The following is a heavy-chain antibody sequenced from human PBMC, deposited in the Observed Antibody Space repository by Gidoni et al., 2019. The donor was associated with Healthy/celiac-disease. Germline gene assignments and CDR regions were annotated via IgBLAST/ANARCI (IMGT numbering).Heavy chain of an antibody. CDR1: GFTFDDSA. J-gene: IGHJ6*02. Sequence: EVQLVESGGGLVQPGRSLRLSCAASGFTFDDSAMPWVRQAPGKGLEWVSGISWNSGSIGYADSVKGRFTISRDNAKNSLYLQMKSLRAEDTALYYCAKDIGAYGDYYYYGMDVWGQGTTVTVSS. V-gene: IGHV3-9*01. D-gene: IGHD4-17*01. CDR2: ISWNSGSI. CDR3: AKDIGAYGDYYYYGMDV.